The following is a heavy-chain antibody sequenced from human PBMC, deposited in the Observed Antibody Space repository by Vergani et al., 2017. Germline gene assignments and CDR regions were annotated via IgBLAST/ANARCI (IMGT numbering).Heavy chain of an antibody. CDR3: ARDSRYCSSTSCYFGRDWFDP. CDR1: GYTFTSYY. J-gene: IGHJ5*02. D-gene: IGHD2-2*01. V-gene: IGHV1-46*01. Sequence: QVQLVQSGAEVKKPGASVKVSCKASGYTFTSYYMHWVRQAPGQGLEWMGIINPSGGSTSYAQKFQGRVTMTRDTSTSTVYMDLSSLRSEDTAVYYCARDSRYCSSTSCYFGRDWFDPWGQGTLVNVSS. CDR2: INPSGGST.